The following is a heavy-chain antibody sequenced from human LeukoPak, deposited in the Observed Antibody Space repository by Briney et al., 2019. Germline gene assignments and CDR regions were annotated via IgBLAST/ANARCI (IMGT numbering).Heavy chain of an antibody. CDR2: ICGSGGSQ. D-gene: IGHD3-16*01. V-gene: IGHV3-23*01. Sequence: PGGSLRLSCAASGFTFSSYVLSWVRPAPGKGLEWVSPICGSGGSQYYADSVKGRFTISRDNSKNTLYLQMKSLRAEDTAVYYCAKDLPSLLGDGAFDIWGQGTMVTVSS. CDR1: GFTFSSYV. CDR3: AKDLPSLLGDGAFDI. J-gene: IGHJ3*02.